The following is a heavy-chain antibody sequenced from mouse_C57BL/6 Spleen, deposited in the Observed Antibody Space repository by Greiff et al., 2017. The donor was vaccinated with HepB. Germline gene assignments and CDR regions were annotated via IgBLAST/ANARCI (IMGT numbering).Heavy chain of an antibody. CDR2: INPYNGDT. D-gene: IGHD1-1*01. J-gene: IGHJ2*01. CDR3: ARGYYGSSLDY. CDR1: GYSFTGYF. V-gene: IGHV1-20*01. Sequence: EVKLVESGPELVKPGDSVKISCKASGYSFTGYFMNWVMQSHGKSLEWIGRINPYNGDTFYNQKFKGKATLTVDKSSSTAHMELRSLTSEDSAVYYCARGYYGSSLDYWGQGTTLTVSS.